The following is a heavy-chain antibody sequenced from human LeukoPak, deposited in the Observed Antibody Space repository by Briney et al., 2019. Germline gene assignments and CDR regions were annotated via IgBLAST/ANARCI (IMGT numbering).Heavy chain of an antibody. CDR1: GYTFTGYY. V-gene: IGHV1-2*06. D-gene: IGHD6-19*01. Sequence: ASVKVSCKASGYTFTGYYMHWVQQAPGQGLEWMGRINPNSGGTNYAQKFQGRVTMTRDTSISTAYMELSRLRSDDTAVYYCARTVAGDNDAFDIWGQGTMVTVSS. CDR2: INPNSGGT. CDR3: ARTVAGDNDAFDI. J-gene: IGHJ3*02.